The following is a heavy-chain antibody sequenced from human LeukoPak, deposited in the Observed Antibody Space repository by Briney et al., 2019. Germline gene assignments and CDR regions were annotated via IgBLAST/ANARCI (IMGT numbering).Heavy chain of an antibody. CDR2: IRSKSNNYAT. V-gene: IGHV3-73*01. Sequence: GGSLRLSCAASGFTFSGSAMHWVRQASGKGLEWVGRIRSKSNNYATAYAASVNGRFNISRDDAKNMVFLQMNSLKTEDTAVYYCTRLYCGGGYCYYFDYWGQGTLVTVSS. CDR3: TRLYCGGGYCYYFDY. CDR1: GFTFSGSA. J-gene: IGHJ4*02. D-gene: IGHD2-21*01.